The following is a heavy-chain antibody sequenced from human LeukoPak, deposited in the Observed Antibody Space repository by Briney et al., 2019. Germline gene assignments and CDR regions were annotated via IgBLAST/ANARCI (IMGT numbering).Heavy chain of an antibody. CDR3: ARAGSGYSFDY. D-gene: IGHD5-12*01. CDR1: GGSVSTYY. V-gene: IGHV4-59*02. CDR2: VSHSGNT. J-gene: IGHJ4*02. Sequence: PETLSLTCTVSGGSVSTYYWSWIRQPPGKELEWIGYVSHSGNTNCNPSLKSRVTMSLDTSKNHFSLRLSSVNTADTAVYYCARAGSGYSFDYWGQESLDPVSS.